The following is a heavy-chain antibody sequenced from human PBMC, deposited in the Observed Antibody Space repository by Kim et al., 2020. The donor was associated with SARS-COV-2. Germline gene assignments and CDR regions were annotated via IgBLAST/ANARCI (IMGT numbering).Heavy chain of an antibody. CDR3: ASRGRERYYDSHDAFDI. V-gene: IGHV1-69*13. Sequence: SVKVSCKASGGTFSSYAISWVRQAPGQGLEWMGGIIPIFGTANYAQKFQGRVTITADESTSTAYMELSSLRSEDTAVYYCASRGRERYYDSHDAFDIWGQGTMVTVSS. CDR1: GGTFSSYA. J-gene: IGHJ3*02. D-gene: IGHD3-22*01. CDR2: IIPIFGTA.